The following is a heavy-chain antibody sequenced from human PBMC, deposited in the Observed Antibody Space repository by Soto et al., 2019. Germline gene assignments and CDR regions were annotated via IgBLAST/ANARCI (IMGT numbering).Heavy chain of an antibody. CDR2: VTSDGSNK. CDR3: GRITLKTSVDTFDF. J-gene: IGHJ3*01. CDR1: GFTFSTYA. V-gene: IGHV3-30-3*01. Sequence: LRLSCAASGFTFSTYALHWVRQAPGKGLEWVATVTSDGSNKYHADSVEGRFTISRDDSKNTLYLQLNSLRAEDTAVYYCGRITLKTSVDTFDFWGQGTMVTVSS. D-gene: IGHD3-22*01.